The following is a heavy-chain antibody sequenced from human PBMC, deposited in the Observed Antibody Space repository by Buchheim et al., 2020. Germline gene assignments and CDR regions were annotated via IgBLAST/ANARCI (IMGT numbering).Heavy chain of an antibody. J-gene: IGHJ6*02. CDR2: IYHSGST. CDR3: ARFEGYCSGGSCYNGYYYYGMDV. CDR1: GGSISSINW. Sequence: QVQLQESGPGLVKPSGTLSLTCAVSGGSISSINWWSWVRQPPGKGLEWIGEIYHSGSTNYNPSLKSRVTISVDKSKNQFSLKLSSVTAADTAVYYCARFEGYCSGGSCYNGYYYYGMDVWGQGTT. D-gene: IGHD2-15*01. V-gene: IGHV4-4*02.